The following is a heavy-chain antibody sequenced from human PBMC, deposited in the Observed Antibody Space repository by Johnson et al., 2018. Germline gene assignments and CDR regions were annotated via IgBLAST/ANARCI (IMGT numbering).Heavy chain of an antibody. CDR2: ISYDGSNK. V-gene: IGHV3-30*18. Sequence: QVQLVQSGGGVVQPGRSLRLSCAASGFTFSSYGMHWVRQAPGKGLEWVAVISYDGSNKYYADSVKGRFTISRDNSKNKLYLQMNSLRAEDTAVYYCANDRPVYYDFWSGMDVWGKGTTVTVSS. CDR1: GFTFSSYG. CDR3: ANDRPVYYDFWSGMDV. D-gene: IGHD3-3*01. J-gene: IGHJ6*04.